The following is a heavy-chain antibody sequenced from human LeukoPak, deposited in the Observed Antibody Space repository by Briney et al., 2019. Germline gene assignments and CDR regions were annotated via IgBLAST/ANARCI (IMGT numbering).Heavy chain of an antibody. D-gene: IGHD4-17*01. V-gene: IGHV4-34*01. CDR3: ARDTTVTYTMDV. J-gene: IGHJ6*04. CDR2: INHSGST. CDR1: GGSFSGYY. Sequence: SETLSLTCAVYGGSFSGYYWSWIRQPPGKGLEWIGEINHSGSTNYNPSLKSRVTISVDTSKNQFSLKLSSVTAADTAVYYCARDTTVTYTMDVWGKGTTVTVSS.